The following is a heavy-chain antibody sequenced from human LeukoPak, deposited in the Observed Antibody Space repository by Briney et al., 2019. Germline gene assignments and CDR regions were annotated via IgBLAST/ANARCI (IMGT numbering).Heavy chain of an antibody. D-gene: IGHD5-12*01. V-gene: IGHV4-59*01. CDR3: ARGQIFSGYDFQKDPDS. CDR1: GGSISSYY. Sequence: PSETLSLTCTVAGGSISSYYWSWIRQAPGKGLEWIGYLYYTGNTNQNPSLKSRVTISLDTSNNQFSLKLSSVTAADAAVYYCARGQIFSGYDFQKDPDSWGQGTLVTVSS. CDR2: LYYTGNT. J-gene: IGHJ4*02.